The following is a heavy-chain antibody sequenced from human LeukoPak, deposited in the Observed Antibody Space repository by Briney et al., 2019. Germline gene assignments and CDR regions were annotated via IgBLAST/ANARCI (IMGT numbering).Heavy chain of an antibody. J-gene: IGHJ4*02. V-gene: IGHV4-34*01. Sequence: PSETLSLTCAVYGGSFSGYYWSWIRQPPGKGLEWIGEINHSGSTNYNPSLKSRVTISVDTSKNQFSLKLSSVTAADTAVYYCARGALHDFWSSFSFFDYWGQGTLVTVSS. CDR2: INHSGST. CDR1: GGSFSGYY. D-gene: IGHD3-3*01. CDR3: ARGALHDFWSSFSFFDY.